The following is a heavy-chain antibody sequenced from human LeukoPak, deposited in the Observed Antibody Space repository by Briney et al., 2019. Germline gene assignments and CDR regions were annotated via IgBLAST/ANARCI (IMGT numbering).Heavy chain of an antibody. CDR3: ARSYRGGYSP. V-gene: IGHV4-30-4*07. D-gene: IGHD1-26*01. CDR2: IFDYENT. J-gene: IGHJ5*02. CDR1: SGSITSGGKS. Sequence: SETLSLTCTVSSGSITSGGKSWSWIRQPPGKGLEWLGNIFDYENTVYNPSLRSRLTISLDTSKSLFSLKLSSVTAADTAVYYCARSYRGGYSPWGQGTLVTVSS.